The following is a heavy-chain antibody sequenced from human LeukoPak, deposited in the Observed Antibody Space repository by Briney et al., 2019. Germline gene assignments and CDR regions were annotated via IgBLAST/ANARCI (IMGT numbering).Heavy chain of an antibody. V-gene: IGHV1-46*01. Sequence: ASVKVSCKASGYTFTSYYMHWVRQAPGQGLEWMGIINPSGGSTSYAQKFRGRVTMTSDTSTSTVYMELRSLRSEETAAYYCARGGFGLGVGSTKGLNWLDPWGQGTLVTVSS. J-gene: IGHJ5*02. CDR3: ARGGFGLGVGSTKGLNWLDP. D-gene: IGHD1-26*01. CDR2: INPSGGST. CDR1: GYTFTSYY.